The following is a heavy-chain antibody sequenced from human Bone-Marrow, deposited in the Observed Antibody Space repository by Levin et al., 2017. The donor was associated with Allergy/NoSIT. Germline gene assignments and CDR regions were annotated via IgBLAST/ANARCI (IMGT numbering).Heavy chain of an antibody. V-gene: IGHV4-30-4*01. Sequence: SQTLSLTCTVSGSSLSSSDYYWRWIRQSPGKGLEWIGNIGNTGSTSYNPSLKSRFSISIDTSNNQYSLRLNSVTAADTAVYYCAREQDHDYRDYYFDTWGQGIPVTVSS. J-gene: IGHJ5*02. CDR3: AREQDHDYRDYYFDT. D-gene: IGHD2-21*02. CDR2: IGNTGST. CDR1: GSSLSSSDYY.